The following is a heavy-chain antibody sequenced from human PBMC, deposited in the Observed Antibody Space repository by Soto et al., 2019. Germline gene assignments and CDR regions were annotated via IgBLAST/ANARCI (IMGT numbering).Heavy chain of an antibody. V-gene: IGHV5-51*01. CDR2: IYPGDSDT. Sequence: PVDSLKISCKGSGYSFTSYWIGWVRQMPGKGLEWMGIIYPGDSDTRYSPSFQGQVTISADKSISTAYLQWSSLKASDTAMYYCARSVVAATFHYYGTAVWGQGTTVTVSS. D-gene: IGHD2-15*01. CDR1: GYSFTSYW. CDR3: ARSVVAATFHYYGTAV. J-gene: IGHJ6*02.